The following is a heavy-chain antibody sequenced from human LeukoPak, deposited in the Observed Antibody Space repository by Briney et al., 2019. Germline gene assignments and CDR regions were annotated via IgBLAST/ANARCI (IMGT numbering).Heavy chain of an antibody. J-gene: IGHJ4*02. CDR3: ARHQFPYATNFDY. V-gene: IGHV4-4*07. CDR1: DGSISTYY. Sequence: SETLSLTCTVSDGSISTYYWSWIRQPAGKGLEWIGRIYTSDTTDYNPSLKSRLTLSLDTSRNQLSLKLTSVTAADTAVYYCARHQFPYATNFDYWGQGTLVTVSS. D-gene: IGHD1-1*01. CDR2: IYTSDTT.